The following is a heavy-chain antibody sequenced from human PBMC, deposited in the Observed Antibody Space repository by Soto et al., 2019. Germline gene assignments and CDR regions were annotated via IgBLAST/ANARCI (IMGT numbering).Heavy chain of an antibody. D-gene: IGHD2-8*02. CDR3: ARDKITGLFDY. Sequence: SETLSLTCPVSGGSISSYYLSWIRQHPGTGLEWIGEINHSGSTNYNPSLKSRVTISVDTSKNQFSLKLTSVTAADTAVYYCARDKITGLFDYWGQGTLVTVSS. CDR2: INHSGST. V-gene: IGHV4-34*01. CDR1: GGSISSYY. J-gene: IGHJ4*02.